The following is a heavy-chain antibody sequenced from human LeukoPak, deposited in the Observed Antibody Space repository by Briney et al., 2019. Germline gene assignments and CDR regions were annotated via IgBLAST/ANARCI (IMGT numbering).Heavy chain of an antibody. Sequence: GGSLRLSCAASGFTFADYTVHWVRQAPGKGLEWVSLISWDGGSTYYADSVKGRFTISRDNSKNSLCLQMNSLRTEDTALYYCAKVNYPYGSGRGYFDYWGQGTLVTVSS. D-gene: IGHD3-10*01. CDR1: GFTFADYT. J-gene: IGHJ4*02. V-gene: IGHV3-43*01. CDR2: ISWDGGST. CDR3: AKVNYPYGSGRGYFDY.